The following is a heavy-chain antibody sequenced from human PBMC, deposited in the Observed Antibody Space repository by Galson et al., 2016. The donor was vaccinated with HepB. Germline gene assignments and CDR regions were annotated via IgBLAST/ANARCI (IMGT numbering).Heavy chain of an antibody. CDR2: IKQDGSDK. V-gene: IGHV3-7*02. D-gene: IGHD2/OR15-2a*01. Sequence: SLRLSCAASGFTFSSYWMSWIRQAPGKGLEWVANIKQDGSDKYYVDSVKGRFTISRDNTKNSLFLEMNSLRAEDTAVYHRNRKGDALDVWGQGTTVTVSS. CDR3: NRKGDALDV. J-gene: IGHJ6*01. CDR1: GFTFSSYW.